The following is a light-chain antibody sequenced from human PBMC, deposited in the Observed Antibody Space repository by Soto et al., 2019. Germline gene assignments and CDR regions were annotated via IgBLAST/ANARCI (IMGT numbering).Light chain of an antibody. CDR3: QQYGTSPIT. CDR1: QTVSSY. V-gene: IGKV3-20*01. CDR2: GAS. J-gene: IGKJ5*01. Sequence: ENVVTQSPDTLSLSPGERATLSCRASQTVSSYLTWYQQRPGQAPRLLISGASRRATGIPDRFSGSGSGTDFTLTISRLEPEDFALYYCQQYGTSPITFGQGTRLEI.